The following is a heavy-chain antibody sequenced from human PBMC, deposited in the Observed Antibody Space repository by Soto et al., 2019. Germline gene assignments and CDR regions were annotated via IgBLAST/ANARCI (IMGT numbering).Heavy chain of an antibody. J-gene: IGHJ4*02. V-gene: IGHV3-15*01. CDR2: IKSKTDGGTT. CDR1: GFTFSNAW. Sequence: PGESLKISCAASGFTFSNAWMSWVRQAPGKGLEWVGRIKSKTDGGTTDYAAPVKGRFTISRDDSKNTLYLQMNSLKTEDTAVYYCTTDPQWLVSPGYWGQGTLVTVSS. D-gene: IGHD6-19*01. CDR3: TTDPQWLVSPGY.